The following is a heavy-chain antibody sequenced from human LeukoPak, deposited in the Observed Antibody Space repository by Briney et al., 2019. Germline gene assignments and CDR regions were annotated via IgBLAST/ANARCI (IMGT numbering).Heavy chain of an antibody. D-gene: IGHD3-22*01. Sequence: GGSLRLSCAASGFSFSGHWMQWARQLPGKGLVWVLRISPTGSTTSYADSVKGRFSVSRDNAKNTLYLQVNNLRAEDTAVYYCARGHSSDWSGLDFWGQGTLLTVSS. CDR1: GFSFSGHW. CDR3: ARGHSSDWSGLDF. J-gene: IGHJ4*02. V-gene: IGHV3-74*01. CDR2: ISPTGSTT.